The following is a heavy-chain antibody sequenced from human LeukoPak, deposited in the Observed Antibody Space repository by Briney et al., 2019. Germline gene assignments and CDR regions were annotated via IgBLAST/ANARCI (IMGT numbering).Heavy chain of an antibody. CDR1: GGSISSYY. J-gene: IGHJ4*02. V-gene: IGHV4-59*01. Sequence: TSETLSLTCTVSGGSISSYYWNWIRQPPGKGLEWIGYIYNSGNTNYNPSLKSRVTISVDTSKKQFSLKLSFVTDADTAVYYCARGSSLGYWGQGTLVTVSS. CDR2: IYNSGNT. CDR3: ARGSSLGY.